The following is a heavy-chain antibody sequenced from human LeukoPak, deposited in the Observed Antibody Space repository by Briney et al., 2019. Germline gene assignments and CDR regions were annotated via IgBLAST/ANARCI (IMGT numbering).Heavy chain of an antibody. J-gene: IGHJ5*02. V-gene: IGHV1-24*01. CDR3: ATGYLGYYYDSSGLT. CDR1: GYTLTELS. CDR2: FDPEDGET. D-gene: IGHD3-22*01. Sequence: ASVKVTCKVSGYTLTELSMHWVRQAPGKGPEWMGGFDPEDGETIYAQKFQGRVTMTEDTSTDTAYMELSSLRSEDTAVYYCATGYLGYYYDSSGLTWGQGTLVTVSS.